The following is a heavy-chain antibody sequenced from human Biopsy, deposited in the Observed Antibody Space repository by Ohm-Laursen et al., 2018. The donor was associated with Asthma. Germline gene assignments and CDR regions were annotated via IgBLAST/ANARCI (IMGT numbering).Heavy chain of an antibody. CDR3: ARTTYGDDGFDP. J-gene: IGHJ5*02. V-gene: IGHV4-31*03. D-gene: IGHD4-17*01. CDR2: TYYSGST. CDR1: GGSISSGDYY. Sequence: TLSLTCTVTGGSISSGDYYWSWIRQHPVKGLEWIGYTYYSGSTYYNPSLKSRVSISLDTSKNQFSLSLTSVTAADTAVYYCARTTYGDDGFDPWGQGTLVTVSS.